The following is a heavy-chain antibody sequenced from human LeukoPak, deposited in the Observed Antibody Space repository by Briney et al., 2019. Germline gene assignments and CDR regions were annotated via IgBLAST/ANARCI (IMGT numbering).Heavy chain of an antibody. CDR1: GYTLTELS. V-gene: IGHV1-24*01. J-gene: IGHJ6*03. Sequence: ASVKVSCKVSGYTLTELSMHWVRQAPGKGLEWMGGFDPEDGETIYAQKFQGRVTMTEDTSTDTAYMELSSLRSEDTAVYYCATDGPLDDRESYYYYMDVWGKGTTVTVSS. CDR3: ATDGPLDDRESYYYYMDV. CDR2: FDPEDGET. D-gene: IGHD3-22*01.